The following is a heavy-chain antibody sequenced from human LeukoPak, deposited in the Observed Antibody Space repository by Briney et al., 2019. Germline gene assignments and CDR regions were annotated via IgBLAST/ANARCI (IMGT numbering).Heavy chain of an antibody. D-gene: IGHD5-12*01. V-gene: IGHV3-7*01. J-gene: IGHJ4*01. Sequence: GGSLRLSFAASGFTFRSYWMSWVRQAPGKGLEWVANIKQDGSEIYYVDSVKGRFTISRDNAKNSLYLQMNSLRAEDTALYFCARLGNDGFFDCWGQGTLVTVSS. CDR1: GFTFRSYW. CDR3: ARLGNDGFFDC. CDR2: IKQDGSEI.